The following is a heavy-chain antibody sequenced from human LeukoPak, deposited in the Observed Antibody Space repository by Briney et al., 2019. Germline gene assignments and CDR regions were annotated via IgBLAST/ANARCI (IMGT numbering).Heavy chain of an antibody. V-gene: IGHV3-23*01. CDR2: ISGSGGST. D-gene: IGHD3-10*01. Sequence: PGGSLRLSCAASGFTFSSYAMSWVRQAPGKGLERVSAISGSGGSTYYADSVKGRFTISRDNSKNTLYLQMNSLRAEDTAVYYCAKGLGRYYGSGSIGMDVWGQGTTVTVSS. CDR3: AKGLGRYYGSGSIGMDV. CDR1: GFTFSSYA. J-gene: IGHJ6*02.